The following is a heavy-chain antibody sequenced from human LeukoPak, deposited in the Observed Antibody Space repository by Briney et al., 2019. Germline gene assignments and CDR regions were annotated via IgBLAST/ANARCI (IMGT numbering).Heavy chain of an antibody. D-gene: IGHD3-16*01. CDR3: ARHGSWGAPFDY. CDR1: NGSITRSSYN. V-gene: IGHV4-39*01. J-gene: IGHJ4*02. Sequence: PSETLSLTCTVSNGSITRSSYNWGWIRQPPGKRPEWIGSIYYSGSTYYNPSPKSRVTKSVDTSKRQFSLKLSSVTAADTAVYYCARHGSWGAPFDYWGQGTLVTVSS. CDR2: IYYSGST.